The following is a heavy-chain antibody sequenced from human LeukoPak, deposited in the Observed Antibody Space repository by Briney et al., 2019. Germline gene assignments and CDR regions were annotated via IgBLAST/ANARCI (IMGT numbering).Heavy chain of an antibody. D-gene: IGHD2-2*01. J-gene: IGHJ4*02. CDR1: GFTFSSYE. Sequence: PGGSLRLSCAASGFTFSSYEMNWVRQAPGKGLEWVSYISSSGSTIYYADSVKGRFTISRDNAKNSLYLQMNSLRAEETAVYYCARKDCSSTSCYLSSFDYWGQGTLVTVSS. CDR2: ISSSGSTI. CDR3: ARKDCSSTSCYLSSFDY. V-gene: IGHV3-48*03.